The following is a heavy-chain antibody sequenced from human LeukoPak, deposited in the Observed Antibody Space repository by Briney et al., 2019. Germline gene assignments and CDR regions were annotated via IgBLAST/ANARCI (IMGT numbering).Heavy chain of an antibody. V-gene: IGHV3-23*01. CDR2: IVGSGTGT. D-gene: IGHD3-22*01. CDR3: AKGTDTSGRQNFDF. Sequence: GGSLTLSCAASGLSFSSYAMHWVRQVPGKVPEGLSSIVGSGTGTFYSDSLRGRFAISRDNSKNTLFLQMNSLRVADTAVYYCAKGTDTSGRQNFDFWGQGTLVTVSS. CDR1: GLSFSSYA. J-gene: IGHJ4*02.